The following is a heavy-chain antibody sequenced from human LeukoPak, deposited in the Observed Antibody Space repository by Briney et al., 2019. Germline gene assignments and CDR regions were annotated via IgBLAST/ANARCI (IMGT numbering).Heavy chain of an antibody. CDR1: GYTFTSYY. V-gene: IGHV1-46*01. D-gene: IGHD2/OR15-2a*01. J-gene: IGHJ4*02. Sequence: ASVKVSCKASGYTFTSYYMHWVRQAPGQGLEWMGIINPSGGSTSYAQKFQGRVTMTRDTSTSTVYMELSSLRSEDTAVYYCARAREYYRQEGGYFDYWGQGTLVTVSS. CDR2: INPSGGST. CDR3: ARAREYYRQEGGYFDY.